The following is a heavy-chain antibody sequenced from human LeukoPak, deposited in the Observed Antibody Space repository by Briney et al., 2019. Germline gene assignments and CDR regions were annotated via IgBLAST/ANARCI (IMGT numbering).Heavy chain of an antibody. J-gene: IGHJ4*02. Sequence: GGSLRLSCAASGFTFSSYAMHWVRQAPGEGLEWVAVISYDGSNKYYADSVKGRFTISRDNSKNTLYLQMNSLRAEDTAVYYCARDPGYSSSCLDYWGQGTLVTVSS. CDR1: GFTFSSYA. CDR3: ARDPGYSSSCLDY. D-gene: IGHD6-13*01. CDR2: ISYDGSNK. V-gene: IGHV3-30-3*01.